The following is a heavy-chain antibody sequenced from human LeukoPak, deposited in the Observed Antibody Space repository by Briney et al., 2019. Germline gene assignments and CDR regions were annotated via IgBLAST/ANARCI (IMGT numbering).Heavy chain of an antibody. CDR2: IGTSGNTI. Sequence: GGSLRPSCAASGFTFSGYIMNWVRQAPGKGLEWVSFIGTSGNTIYYADSVKGRFTVSRDNAKNSLYLQMNSLRAEDTAVYYCARDQWLDYWGQGTLVTVSS. V-gene: IGHV3-48*01. J-gene: IGHJ4*02. D-gene: IGHD6-19*01. CDR1: GFTFSGYI. CDR3: ARDQWLDY.